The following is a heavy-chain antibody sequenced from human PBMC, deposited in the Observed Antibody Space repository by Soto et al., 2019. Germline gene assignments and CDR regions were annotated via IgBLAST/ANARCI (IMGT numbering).Heavy chain of an antibody. J-gene: IGHJ5*02. CDR3: AHRGCSRGSCYSGPLNWFDP. V-gene: IGHV2-5*02. CDR1: GFSLSTSGVG. D-gene: IGHD2-15*01. CDR2: IYWDDDK. Sequence: QITLKESGPTLVKPTQTLTLTCTFSGFSLSTSGVGVGWIRQPPGKALEWLALIYWDDDKRYSPSLKSRLTITKDSSKNQVVLTMTNMDPVDTATYYCAHRGCSRGSCYSGPLNWFDPWGQGTLVTVSS.